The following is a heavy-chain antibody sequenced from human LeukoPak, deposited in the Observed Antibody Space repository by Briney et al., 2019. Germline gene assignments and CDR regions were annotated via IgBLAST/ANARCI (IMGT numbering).Heavy chain of an antibody. D-gene: IGHD1-1*01. CDR2: IYHSGST. CDR1: GYSISSGYY. J-gene: IGHJ4*02. CDR3: ARHTRLSGDY. Sequence: SETLSLTCTVSGYSISSGYYWGWIRQPPGKGLEWIGSIYHSGSTYYNPSLKSRVTISVDTSKNQFSLKLSSVTAADTAVYYCARHTRLSGDYWGQGTLVTVSS. V-gene: IGHV4-38-2*02.